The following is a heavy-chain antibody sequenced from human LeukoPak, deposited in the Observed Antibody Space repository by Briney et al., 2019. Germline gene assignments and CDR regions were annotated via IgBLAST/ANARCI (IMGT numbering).Heavy chain of an antibody. D-gene: IGHD1-14*01. CDR3: ARGRSRPNWFDP. CDR2: MNPNSGNT. V-gene: IGHV1-8*01. Sequence: GASVKVSCKASGYTFTSYDINWVRQATGQGLEWMGWMNPNSGNTGYAQKFQGRVTMTRNTSISTAYMELSSLRSEDTAVYYCARGRSRPNWFDPWGQGTLVTVYS. CDR1: GYTFTSYD. J-gene: IGHJ5*02.